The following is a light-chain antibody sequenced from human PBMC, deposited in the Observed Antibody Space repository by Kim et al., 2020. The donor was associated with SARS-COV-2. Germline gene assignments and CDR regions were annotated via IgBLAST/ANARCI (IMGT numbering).Light chain of an antibody. V-gene: IGKV1-39*01. J-gene: IGKJ1*01. CDR3: QRSYSTPRT. Sequence: DIQMTQSPSSLPASVGDRVTITCRASQSISSYLNWYQQKPGKAPKLLIYAASSLQSGVPSRFSGSGSGTDFTLTISSLQPEDFATYYCQRSYSTPRTFGQGTKVDIK. CDR2: AAS. CDR1: QSISSY.